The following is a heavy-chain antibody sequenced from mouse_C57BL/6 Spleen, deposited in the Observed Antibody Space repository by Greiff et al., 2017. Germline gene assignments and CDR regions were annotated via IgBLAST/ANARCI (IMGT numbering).Heavy chain of an antibody. J-gene: IGHJ4*01. CDR3: AKNHSNYVRAMDY. D-gene: IGHD2-5*01. Sequence: QVQLQQSGPGLVQPSQSLSITCTASGFSLTSYGVHWVRQSPGKGLEWLGVIWRGGSTDYNAAFMSRLSITKDNSKSQVFFKMNSLQADDTAIYYCAKNHSNYVRAMDYWGQGTSVTVSS. CDR2: IWRGGST. V-gene: IGHV2-5*01. CDR1: GFSLTSYG.